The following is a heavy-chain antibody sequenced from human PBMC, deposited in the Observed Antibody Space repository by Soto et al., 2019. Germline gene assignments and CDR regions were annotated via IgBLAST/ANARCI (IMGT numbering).Heavy chain of an antibody. CDR3: ARGLQYSGSYHY. D-gene: IGHD1-26*01. CDR2: INSDESST. Sequence: GESLKISCAASGFTFSNSAMIWVRQAPGKGLVWVSRINSDESSTSYADSVKGRFTISRDNAKNTLYLQMNSLRAEDTAVYYCARGLQYSGSYHYWGQGTLVTV. V-gene: IGHV3-74*01. J-gene: IGHJ4*02. CDR1: GFTFSNSA.